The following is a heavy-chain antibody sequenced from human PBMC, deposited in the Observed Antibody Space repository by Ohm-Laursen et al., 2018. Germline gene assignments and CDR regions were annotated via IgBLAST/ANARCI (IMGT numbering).Heavy chain of an antibody. Sequence: GTLSLTCTVSGGSISSYYWSWIRRPPGKGLEWIGYIYYSGSTNYNPSLKTRVTISADTSKNQFSLNLNSVTAADTAVYYCARYTAPKYYYGMDVWGQGTTVTVSS. J-gene: IGHJ6*02. CDR2: IYYSGST. CDR3: ARYTAPKYYYGMDV. CDR1: GGSISSYY. D-gene: IGHD1-1*01. V-gene: IGHV4-59*01.